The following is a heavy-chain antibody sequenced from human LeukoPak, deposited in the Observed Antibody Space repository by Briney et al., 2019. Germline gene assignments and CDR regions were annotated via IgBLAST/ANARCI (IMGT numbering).Heavy chain of an antibody. CDR3: ARGGWDYYDSSGAPYYFDY. Sequence: SETLSLTCAVYGGPFSGYYWSWIRQPPGKGLEWIGEINHSGSTNYNPSLKSRVTISVDTSKNQFSLKLSSVTAADTAVYYCARGGWDYYDSSGAPYYFDYWGQGTLVTVSP. J-gene: IGHJ4*02. CDR2: INHSGST. V-gene: IGHV4-34*01. D-gene: IGHD3-22*01. CDR1: GGPFSGYY.